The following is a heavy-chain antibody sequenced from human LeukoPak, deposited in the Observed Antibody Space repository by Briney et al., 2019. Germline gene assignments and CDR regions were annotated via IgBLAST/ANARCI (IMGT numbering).Heavy chain of an antibody. J-gene: IGHJ5*02. D-gene: IGHD6-19*01. CDR2: ISSNGGST. Sequence: PGGSLRLSCSASGFTFSSYAMHWVRQAPGKGLEYVSAISSNGGSTYYADSVKGRFTISRDNSKNTLYLQMSSLRAEDTAVYYCARDKGSLAIDPWGQGTLVTVSS. V-gene: IGHV3-64D*09. CDR3: ARDKGSLAIDP. CDR1: GFTFSSYA.